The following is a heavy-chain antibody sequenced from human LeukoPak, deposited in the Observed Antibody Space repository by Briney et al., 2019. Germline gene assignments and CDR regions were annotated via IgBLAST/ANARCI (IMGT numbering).Heavy chain of an antibody. CDR3: AKEKDSRGYFDY. CDR1: GFTFSSYG. V-gene: IGHV3-23*01. CDR2: ISGSGGTT. Sequence: PGRSLRLSCAASGFTFSSYGMHWVRQAPGRGLEWVSAISGSGGTTYYADSVKGRFTISRDNSKNTLFLQMNSLRAEDTAVYYCAKEKDSRGYFDYWGQGTLVIVSS. J-gene: IGHJ4*02. D-gene: IGHD3-22*01.